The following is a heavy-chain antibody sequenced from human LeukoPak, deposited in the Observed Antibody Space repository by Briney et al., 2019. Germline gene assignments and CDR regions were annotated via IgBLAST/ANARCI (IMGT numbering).Heavy chain of an antibody. V-gene: IGHV3-15*01. Sequence: GGSLRLSCAASGFTFSNAWMSWVRQAPGKGLEWVGRIKSKTDGGATDYAAPVKGRFTISRDDSKNTLYLQMNSLKTEDTAVYYCTTDSLQFLVVVTAIPDYWGQGTLVTVSS. CDR2: IKSKTDGGAT. CDR3: TTDSLQFLVVVTAIPDY. CDR1: GFTFSNAW. J-gene: IGHJ4*02. D-gene: IGHD2-21*02.